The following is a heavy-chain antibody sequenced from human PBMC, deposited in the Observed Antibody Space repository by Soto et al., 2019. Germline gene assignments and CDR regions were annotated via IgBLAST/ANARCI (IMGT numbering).Heavy chain of an antibody. D-gene: IGHD4-17*01. V-gene: IGHV4-39*01. Sequence: SETLSLTCTVSGGSISSSSYYWGWIRQPPGKGLEWIGSIYYSGSTYYNPSLKSRVTISVDTSKNKFSLTLTSVTAADTAVYYCARWGPFDYGDYAFDYWGQGTLVTVSS. J-gene: IGHJ4*02. CDR1: GGSISSSSYY. CDR3: ARWGPFDYGDYAFDY. CDR2: IYYSGST.